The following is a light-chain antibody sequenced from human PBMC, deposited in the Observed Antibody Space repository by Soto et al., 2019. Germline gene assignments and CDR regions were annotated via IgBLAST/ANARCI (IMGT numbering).Light chain of an antibody. CDR3: QLYGTSPLT. Sequence: EILLTQSPGTLSLSPGERATLSCRASQSVSSNSLAWYQQKPGQAPRLLIYGASSRATGIPDRFSGGGSGTDFTLTISRLEPEDFAVYYCQLYGTSPLTFGGGTKVEIK. V-gene: IGKV3-20*01. CDR2: GAS. J-gene: IGKJ4*01. CDR1: QSVSSNS.